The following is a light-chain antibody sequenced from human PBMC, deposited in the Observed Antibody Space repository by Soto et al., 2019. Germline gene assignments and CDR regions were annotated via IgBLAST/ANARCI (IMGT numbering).Light chain of an antibody. Sequence: EIVMTQSPATLSVSPGERATLSCRASQSVRSNLAWYQLKPGQAPRLLIIGASTRATAIPARFSGSGSGTEFNLTISSLQSEDFAVYYCQQYQDWPPLTFGGGTKVVIK. CDR1: QSVRSN. CDR2: GAS. V-gene: IGKV3-15*01. J-gene: IGKJ4*01. CDR3: QQYQDWPPLT.